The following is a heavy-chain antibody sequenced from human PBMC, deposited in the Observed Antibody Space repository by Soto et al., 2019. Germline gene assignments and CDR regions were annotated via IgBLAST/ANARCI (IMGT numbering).Heavy chain of an antibody. D-gene: IGHD2-2*01. Sequence: QVQLVESGGGVVQPGRSLRLSCAASGFTFSSYGMHWVRQAPGKGLEWVAVISYDGSNKYYADSVKGRFTISRDNSKNTLYLHMNSLRAEDTAVYYCAKDIIVIVPAAIPLDYYYYGMDVWGQGTTVTVSS. J-gene: IGHJ6*02. V-gene: IGHV3-30*18. CDR1: GFTFSSYG. CDR2: ISYDGSNK. CDR3: AKDIIVIVPAAIPLDYYYYGMDV.